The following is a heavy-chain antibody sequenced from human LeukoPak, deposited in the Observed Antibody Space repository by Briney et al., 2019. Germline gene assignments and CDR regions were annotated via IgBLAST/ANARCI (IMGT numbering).Heavy chain of an antibody. D-gene: IGHD2-15*01. Sequence: ASVKVSCKASGYTFTSYGISWVRQAPGQGLEWMGWISAYNGNTNYAQKLQGRVTMTTDTSTSTAYMELRSLRSDDTAVYYCARGGAGEGYCSSSSCYGHDYWGQGTLVTVSS. CDR2: ISAYNGNT. V-gene: IGHV1-18*01. CDR1: GYTFTSYG. J-gene: IGHJ4*02. CDR3: ARGGAGEGYCSSSSCYGHDY.